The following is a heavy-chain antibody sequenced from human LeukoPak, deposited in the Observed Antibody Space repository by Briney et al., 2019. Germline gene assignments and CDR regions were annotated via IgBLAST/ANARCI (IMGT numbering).Heavy chain of an antibody. CDR2: IYYSGST. CDR3: ARDHHGGNSVGDY. V-gene: IGHV4-39*07. CDR1: GGSISSSGYY. Sequence: SETLSLTCAVSGGSISSSGYYWGWIRQPPGKGLEWIGSIYYSGSTYYNPSLKSRVTISLDTSKNQFSLKLSSVTAADTAVYYCARDHHGGNSVGDYWGQGTLVTVSS. J-gene: IGHJ4*02. D-gene: IGHD4-23*01.